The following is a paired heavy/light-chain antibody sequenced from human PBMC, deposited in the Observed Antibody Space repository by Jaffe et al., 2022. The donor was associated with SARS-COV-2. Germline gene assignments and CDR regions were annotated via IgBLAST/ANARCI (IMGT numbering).Light chain of an antibody. Sequence: QSVLTQPPSVSAAPGQKVTISCSGRSSNIGNNFVSWYQQLPGTAPKLLIYDNNKRPSGIPDRFSGSKSGTSATLGITGLQTGDEADYYCETWDSALTAGVFGGGTKLTVL. CDR1: SSNIGNNF. J-gene: IGLJ2*01. CDR3: ETWDSALTAGV. CDR2: DNN. V-gene: IGLV1-51*01.
Heavy chain of an antibody. J-gene: IGHJ4*02. V-gene: IGHV3-43*02. Sequence: EVQLVESGGGVVQPGGSLRLSCAASGFTFDDYAIHWVRQPPGKGLEWVSLISGDGDNRYYADSVKGRFTISRDNIKNSLYLQMNSLRTDDTAWYYCTKLGVVGDRGLWGQGTLVTVSS. D-gene: IGHD2-15*01. CDR2: ISGDGDNR. CDR1: GFTFDDYA. CDR3: TKLGVVGDRGL.